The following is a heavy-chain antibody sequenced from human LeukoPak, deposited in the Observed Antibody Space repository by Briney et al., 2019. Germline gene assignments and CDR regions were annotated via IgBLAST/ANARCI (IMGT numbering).Heavy chain of an antibody. CDR1: GYTFTSYD. J-gene: IGHJ4*02. CDR2: ISAYDGNT. Sequence: ASVKVSCKASGYTFTSYDINWVRQATGQGLEWMGWISAYDGNTNYAQKLQGRVTMTTDTSTSTVYMELRSLRSDDTAVYYCARVQGGNSDFDYWGQGTLVTVSS. V-gene: IGHV1-18*01. D-gene: IGHD4-23*01. CDR3: ARVQGGNSDFDY.